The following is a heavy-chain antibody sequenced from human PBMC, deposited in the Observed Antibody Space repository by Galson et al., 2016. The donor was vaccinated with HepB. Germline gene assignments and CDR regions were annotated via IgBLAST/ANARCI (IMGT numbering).Heavy chain of an antibody. J-gene: IGHJ3*02. Sequence: WIRQPPGKGLEWIGEINHSGSTNYNPSLKSRVTISVDTSKNQFSLAVTSVTATDTAVYFCARHDMSSRAFDIWGQGTMVTVSP. V-gene: IGHV4-34*01. CDR2: INHSGST. D-gene: IGHD3-22*01. CDR3: ARHDMSSRAFDI.